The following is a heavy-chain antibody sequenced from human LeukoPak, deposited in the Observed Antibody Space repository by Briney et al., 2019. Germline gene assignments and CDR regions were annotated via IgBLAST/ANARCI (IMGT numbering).Heavy chain of an antibody. V-gene: IGHV4-30-4*01. J-gene: IGHJ4*02. CDR2: FSYTGST. Sequence: SETLSLTCTVSGGSISSGEYYWNWIRQPPGKGLEWIGYFSYTGSTYYNPSLKSRVSISVDTSKNQFSLRLMSVTAADTAVYHCARALNENSYAFDSWGQGTLVTVSS. CDR1: GGSISSGEYY. D-gene: IGHD5-18*01. CDR3: ARALNENSYAFDS.